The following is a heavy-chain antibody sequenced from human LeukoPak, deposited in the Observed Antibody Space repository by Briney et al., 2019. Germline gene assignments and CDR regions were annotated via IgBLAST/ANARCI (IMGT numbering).Heavy chain of an antibody. V-gene: IGHV1-46*01. Sequence: ASVKVSCKASGFTFSTYYAHWVRQAPGQGLEWMGVINPSADGTSYPQKFQGRVTLTRDTSTSTVYMELSSLTSGDTAIYYCAKETPNTGCFDPWGQGTLVTVSS. CDR3: AKETPNTGCFDP. J-gene: IGHJ5*02. D-gene: IGHD1-14*01. CDR2: INPSADGT. CDR1: GFTFSTYY.